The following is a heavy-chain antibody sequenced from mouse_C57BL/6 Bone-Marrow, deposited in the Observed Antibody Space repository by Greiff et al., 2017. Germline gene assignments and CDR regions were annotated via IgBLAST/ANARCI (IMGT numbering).Heavy chain of an antibody. J-gene: IGHJ2*01. CDR2: IDPENGDT. Sequence: VQLQQSGAELVRPGASVKLSCTASGFNIKDDYMHWVKQRPEQGLEWIGWIDPENGDTEYASKFQGKATITADTSSNTAYLQLSSLTSEDTAGYYCTTYATTVAYYFDYGGQGTTLTVSS. CDR3: TTYATTVAYYFDY. CDR1: GFNIKDDY. V-gene: IGHV14-4*01. D-gene: IGHD1-1*01.